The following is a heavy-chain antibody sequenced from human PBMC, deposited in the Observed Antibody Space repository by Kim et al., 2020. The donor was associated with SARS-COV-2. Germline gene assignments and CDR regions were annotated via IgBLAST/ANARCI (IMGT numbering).Heavy chain of an antibody. CDR2: IYYSGST. Sequence: SETLSLTCTVSGGSISSGGYYWSWILQHPGKGLEWIGYIYYSGSTYYNPSLKSRVTISVDTSKNQFSLKLSSVTAADTAVYYCAGGVLLWFGELSPNWFDPWGQGTLVTVSS. J-gene: IGHJ5*02. V-gene: IGHV4-31*03. CDR3: AGGVLLWFGELSPNWFDP. D-gene: IGHD3-10*01. CDR1: GGSISSGGYY.